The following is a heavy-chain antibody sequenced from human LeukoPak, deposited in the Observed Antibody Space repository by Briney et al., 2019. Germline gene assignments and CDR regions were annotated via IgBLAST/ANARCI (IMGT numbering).Heavy chain of an antibody. CDR2: IYYSGST. V-gene: IGHV4-59*01. J-gene: IGHJ4*02. Sequence: SETLSLTCIVSGGSMSNLYWSWIRQPPGRGLEWIGYIYYSGSTNFNPSLKSRVTMSVDTSKNRFSLNVKSVTAADTAVYYCARGGGYEMPRALDSWGQGTLVTVSS. CDR3: ARGGGYEMPRALDS. D-gene: IGHD5-12*01. CDR1: GGSMSNLY.